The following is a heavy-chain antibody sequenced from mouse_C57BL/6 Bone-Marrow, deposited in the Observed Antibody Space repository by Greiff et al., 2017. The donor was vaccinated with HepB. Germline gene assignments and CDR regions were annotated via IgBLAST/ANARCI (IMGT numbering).Heavy chain of an antibody. Sequence: QVQLQQSGAELARPGASVKLSCKASGYTFTSYGISWVKQRTGQGLEWIGEIYPRSGNTYYNEKFKGKATLTADKSSSTAYMELRSLTSEDSAVFFCANYYDYAMDYWGQGTSVTVSS. CDR1: GYTFTSYG. CDR2: IYPRSGNT. V-gene: IGHV1-81*01. J-gene: IGHJ4*01. D-gene: IGHD1-1*02. CDR3: ANYYDYAMDY.